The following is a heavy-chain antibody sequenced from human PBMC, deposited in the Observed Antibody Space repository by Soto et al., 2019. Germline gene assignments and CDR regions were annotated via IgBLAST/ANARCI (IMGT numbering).Heavy chain of an antibody. CDR3: ARDRDYAYFDY. Sequence: GGSLGLSFAASGFTFSRYGMHWVRQAPGKGLEWVAIIWYDGSNKYYADSVKGRFTISRDKSKNTLYLQMDILRAEDTAVYYCARDRDYAYFDYWGQGTLVTVSS. D-gene: IGHD4-17*01. CDR2: IWYDGSNK. V-gene: IGHV3-33*01. CDR1: GFTFSRYG. J-gene: IGHJ4*02.